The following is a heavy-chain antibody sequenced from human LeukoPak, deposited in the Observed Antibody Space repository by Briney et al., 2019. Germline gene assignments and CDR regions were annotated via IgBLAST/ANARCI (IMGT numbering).Heavy chain of an antibody. Sequence: GGSLRLSCAASGFTFSNAWMSWVRQAPGKGREGVGRMKSKTDGGTTDEAARVKGRFTISRDDSKTTLYLQMNSLKTEDTAVYYCTTAMYSSSWYTYYFDYWGQGTLVTVSS. D-gene: IGHD6-13*01. CDR2: MKSKTDGGTT. CDR3: TTAMYSSSWYTYYFDY. V-gene: IGHV3-15*01. J-gene: IGHJ4*02. CDR1: GFTFSNAW.